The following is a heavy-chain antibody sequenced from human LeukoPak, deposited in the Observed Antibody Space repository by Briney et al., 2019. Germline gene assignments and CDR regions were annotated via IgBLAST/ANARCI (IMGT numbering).Heavy chain of an antibody. CDR3: ARDSGPLRYFDFWGAYNWFDP. J-gene: IGHJ5*02. Sequence: ASVKVSCKASGYTFTGYYMHWVRQAPGQGLEWMGWINPNSGGTNYAQKFQGRVTMTRDTSISTAYMELSRLRSDDTAVYYCARDSGPLRYFDFWGAYNWFDPWGQGTLVTVSS. CDR1: GYTFTGYY. CDR2: INPNSGGT. D-gene: IGHD3-9*01. V-gene: IGHV1-2*02.